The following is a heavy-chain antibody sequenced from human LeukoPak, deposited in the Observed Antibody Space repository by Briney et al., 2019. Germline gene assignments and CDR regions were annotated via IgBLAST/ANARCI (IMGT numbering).Heavy chain of an antibody. CDR3: ARGIAEAIYYFDC. D-gene: IGHD6-13*01. V-gene: IGHV3-21*01. CDR1: GFTFSSYS. Sequence: PGGSLRLSCAASGFTFSSYSMNWVRQAPGKGLEWVSSISSSSSYIYYADSVKGRFTISRDNAKNSLYLQMNSLRAEDTAVYYCARGIAEAIYYFDCWGPGTLVTVSS. J-gene: IGHJ4*02. CDR2: ISSSSSYI.